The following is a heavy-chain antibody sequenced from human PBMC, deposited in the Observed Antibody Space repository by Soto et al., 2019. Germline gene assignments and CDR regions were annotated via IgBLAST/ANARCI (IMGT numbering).Heavy chain of an antibody. V-gene: IGHV3-30-3*01. CDR1: GFTFNSRA. Sequence: QVQLVESGGGVVQPGRSLRLSCAASGFTFNSRALHWVRQAPGKGLEWVAVISYDGSNKYYADSVKGRFTISRDNAKNTRDLQMNSLRAEDTAIYYCARRGYSGTNDAFDLWGQGTMVTVSS. CDR3: ARRGYSGTNDAFDL. J-gene: IGHJ3*01. CDR2: ISYDGSNK. D-gene: IGHD5-12*01.